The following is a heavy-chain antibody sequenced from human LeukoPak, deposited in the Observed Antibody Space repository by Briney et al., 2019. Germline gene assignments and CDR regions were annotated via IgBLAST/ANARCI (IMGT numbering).Heavy chain of an antibody. J-gene: IGHJ4*02. CDR3: AKDPRWFGELLYTPTFDY. CDR1: GFSFSSYW. CDR2: INNDGSFK. V-gene: IGHV3-74*01. Sequence: GGSLRLSCAASGFSFSSYWMHWVRQAPGKGLVWVSRINNDGSFKIYAVSVKGRFTISRHNAKNTLYLQMNSLRAEDTAVYYCAKDPRWFGELLYTPTFDYWGQGTLVTVSS. D-gene: IGHD3-10*01.